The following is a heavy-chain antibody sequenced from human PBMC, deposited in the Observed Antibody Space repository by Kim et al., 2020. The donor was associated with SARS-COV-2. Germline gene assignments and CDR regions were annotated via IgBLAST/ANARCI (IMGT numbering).Heavy chain of an antibody. Sequence: GGSLRLSCAASGFTFSSYAMSWVRQAPGKGLEWVSIIYSGGSSTYYADSVKGRFTISRDNSKNTLYLQMNSLRAEDTAVYYCAKDNEPPDYYYDSSGYPGGAFDIWGQGTMVTVSS. CDR1: GFTFSSYA. CDR2: IYSGGSST. V-gene: IGHV3-23*03. D-gene: IGHD3-22*01. CDR3: AKDNEPPDYYYDSSGYPGGAFDI. J-gene: IGHJ3*02.